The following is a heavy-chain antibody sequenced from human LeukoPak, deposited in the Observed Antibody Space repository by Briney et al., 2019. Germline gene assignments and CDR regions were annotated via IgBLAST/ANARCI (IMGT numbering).Heavy chain of an antibody. V-gene: IGHV4-38-2*01. CDR1: GYSFTSGHY. CDR3: ARYCTSTTCILRGFDY. J-gene: IGHJ4*02. D-gene: IGHD2-2*01. CDR2: IYHTRSA. Sequence: SETPSLTCSVSGYSFTSGHYWGWIRQPPANGLEWIANIYHTRSAHYNPSLKSRVTISVDTSKNQFSLKLSSVTAADTAVYYCARYCTSTTCILRGFDYWSQGTLVTVSS.